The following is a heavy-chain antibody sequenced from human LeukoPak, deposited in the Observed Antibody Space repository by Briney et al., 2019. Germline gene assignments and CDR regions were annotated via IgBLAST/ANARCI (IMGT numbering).Heavy chain of an antibody. CDR2: IYTSGST. D-gene: IGHD3-22*01. V-gene: IGHV4-61*02. J-gene: IGHJ4*02. CDR1: GNSISSGDNY. Sequence: KPSETLSLTCTVSGNSISSGDNYWSWIRQPARKGLEWIGRIYTSGSTNYNPSLKSRVTISGDTSKNQFSLRLSSVTAADTAVYYCARASYSYDINGWVPFDYWGQGTLVTVSS. CDR3: ARASYSYDINGWVPFDY.